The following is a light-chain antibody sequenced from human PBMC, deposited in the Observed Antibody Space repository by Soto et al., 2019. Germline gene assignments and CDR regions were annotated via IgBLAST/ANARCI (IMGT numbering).Light chain of an antibody. J-gene: IGKJ2*01. V-gene: IGKV3-20*01. Sequence: EMVLTQSPDTLSLSPGERATLSCRASQTVNSRYLAWYQQKPGQAPRLLIYGASSRATEIPDRFSGSGSGTDFTLTISRLEPEDFAVYYCQQYGSSPMYSFGQGTQLEIK. CDR1: QTVNSRY. CDR3: QQYGSSPMYS. CDR2: GAS.